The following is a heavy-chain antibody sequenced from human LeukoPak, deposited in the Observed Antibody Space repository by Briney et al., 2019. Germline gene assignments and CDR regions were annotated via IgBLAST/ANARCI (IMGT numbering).Heavy chain of an antibody. D-gene: IGHD2-15*01. V-gene: IGHV4-59*01. CDR2: MSYSGST. J-gene: IGHJ3*02. Sequence: SETLSLTCTVSGGSISSFYWSWIRQPPGRGLEWIGYMSYSGSTNFNPSLKSRVTISVDTSKNQFSLKLSSVTAADTAVYYCARAPVCGASCPTAAHAFDIWGQGTMVTVSS. CDR3: ARAPVCGASCPTAAHAFDI. CDR1: GGSISSFY.